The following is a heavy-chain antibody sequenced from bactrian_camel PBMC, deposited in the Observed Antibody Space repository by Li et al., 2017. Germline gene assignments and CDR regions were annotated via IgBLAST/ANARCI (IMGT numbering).Heavy chain of an antibody. CDR2: IYPADVRA. CDR3: ALDRLRCLTSTPFSFQDYKH. CDR1: GYTGGSHC. V-gene: IGHV3S40*01. D-gene: IGHD2*01. Sequence: DVQLVESGGGSVQAGGSLKLTCKVSGYTGGSHCMGWFRQAPGKEREGVAVIYTAIYPADVRAYYADSVKGRFNISHDNDKKTVYLQVNSLKPEDTAMYYCALDRLRCLTSTPFSFQDYKHWGQGTQVTVS. J-gene: IGHJ4*01.